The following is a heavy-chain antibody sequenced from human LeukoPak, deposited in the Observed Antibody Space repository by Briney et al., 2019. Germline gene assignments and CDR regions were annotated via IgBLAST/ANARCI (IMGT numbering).Heavy chain of an antibody. Sequence: GGSLRLSCAASGFTFSSYAMTWVRQAPGKGLERISAISGSAYSTSYADSVKGRFTISRDNSKNTLYLQMNSLRAEDTAVYYCARNSSGFKLGDAFDIWGQGTMVTVSS. J-gene: IGHJ3*02. CDR2: ISGSAYST. V-gene: IGHV3-23*01. CDR1: GFTFSSYA. D-gene: IGHD3-22*01. CDR3: ARNSSGFKLGDAFDI.